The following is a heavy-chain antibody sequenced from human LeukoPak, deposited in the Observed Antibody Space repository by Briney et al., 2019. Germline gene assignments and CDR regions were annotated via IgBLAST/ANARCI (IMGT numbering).Heavy chain of an antibody. CDR1: GGSISSGGYS. CDR3: ASEDTGSFDY. Sequence: SQTLSLTCAVSGGSISSGGYSWSWIRQPPGKGLEWIGYIYHSGSTYYNPSLKSRVTISVDRSKNQFSLKLSSVTAADTVVYYCASEDTGSFDYWGQGTLVTVSS. V-gene: IGHV4-30-2*01. CDR2: IYHSGST. J-gene: IGHJ4*02. D-gene: IGHD2-8*02.